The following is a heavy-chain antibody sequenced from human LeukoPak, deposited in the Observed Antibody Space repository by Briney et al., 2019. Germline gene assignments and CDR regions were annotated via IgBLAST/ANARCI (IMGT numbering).Heavy chain of an antibody. CDR1: GGMFGNFA. CDR3: ARAAGSACAYFDY. Sequence: AVKVSCKASGGMFGNFAINWVRQAPGQGLEWMGGGVPVTHMKNYAQKFQGRVTILADESTSTAYMDLNNLTSDAPAVPYCARAAGSACAYFDYWGQGTLVTVSS. V-gene: IGHV1-69*10. CDR2: GVPVTHMK. J-gene: IGHJ4*02. D-gene: IGHD1-1*01.